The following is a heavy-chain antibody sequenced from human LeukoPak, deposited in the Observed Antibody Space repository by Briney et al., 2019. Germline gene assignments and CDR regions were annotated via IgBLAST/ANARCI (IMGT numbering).Heavy chain of an antibody. CDR3: ARNPLETWGSSWYSYYYYMDV. CDR1: GFTFSSYE. J-gene: IGHJ6*03. V-gene: IGHV3-48*03. D-gene: IGHD6-13*01. Sequence: GGSLRLSCAASGFTFSSYEMNWVRQAPGKGLEWVSYISSSGSTIYYADSVKGRFTISRDNAKNSLYLQMNSLRAEDTAVYYCARNPLETWGSSWYSYYYYMDVWGKGTTVTVSS. CDR2: ISSSGSTI.